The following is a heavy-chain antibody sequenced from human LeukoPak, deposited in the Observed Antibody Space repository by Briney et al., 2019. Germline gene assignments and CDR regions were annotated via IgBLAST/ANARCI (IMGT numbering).Heavy chain of an antibody. Sequence: PGGSLRLSCAASGFTFSDHYMDWVRQAPGKGLEWVGLTRNKANSYTTEYAASVKGRFTISRDDSKNSLYLQMNSLRAEDTAVYYCARDVIRGVLDSWGQGTLVTVSS. CDR3: ARDVIRGVLDS. V-gene: IGHV3-72*01. CDR1: GFTFSDHY. J-gene: IGHJ4*02. CDR2: TRNKANSYTT. D-gene: IGHD3-10*01.